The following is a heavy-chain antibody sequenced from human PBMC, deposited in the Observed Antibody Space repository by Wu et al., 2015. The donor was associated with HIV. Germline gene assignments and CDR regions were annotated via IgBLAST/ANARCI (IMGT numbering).Heavy chain of an antibody. J-gene: IGHJ3*02. CDR1: GYTFTSYY. Sequence: QVQLVQSGAEVKKPGASVKVSCKAFGYTFTSYYMHWVRQAPGQGLEWMGIINPSGGSTSYAQKFQGRVTMTRDTSTSTVYMELSSLRSEDTAVYYCARNTGYDYSNYGGHAFDIWGQGTMVTVSS. V-gene: IGHV1-46*01. CDR2: INPSGGST. CDR3: ARNTGYDYSNYGGHAFDI. D-gene: IGHD4-11*01.